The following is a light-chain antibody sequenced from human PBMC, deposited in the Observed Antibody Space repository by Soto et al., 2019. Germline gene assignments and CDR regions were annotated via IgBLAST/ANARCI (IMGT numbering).Light chain of an antibody. J-gene: IGKJ3*01. V-gene: IGKV3-20*01. CDR2: GAS. Sequence: VVLTQSPATLSLSPGEPATLSCRASRDVYIHALAWYQQKPGRTPTLLIYGASTRATGIPDRFSATGSGTEFSLTISSVEPEDFAVYYCQQYGASPFTFGPGTRVEI. CDR3: QQYGASPFT. CDR1: RDVYIHA.